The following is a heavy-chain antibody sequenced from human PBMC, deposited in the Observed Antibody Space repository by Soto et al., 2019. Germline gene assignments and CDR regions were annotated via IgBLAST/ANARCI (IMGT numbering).Heavy chain of an antibody. V-gene: IGHV3-23*01. CDR2: ISGSGGST. CDR3: AKDLSGGHQLMYFFDY. CDR1: GFTFSIYA. Sequence: EVQLLESGGDLVQPGGSLRLSCAAPGFTFSIYAMSWVRQAPGKGLEWVSGISGSGGSTYYADSVKGRFTISRDNSKNPLDLQMNSLRAEDTAVYYCAKDLSGGHQLMYFFDYWGQGTLVTVSS. D-gene: IGHD1-26*01. J-gene: IGHJ4*02.